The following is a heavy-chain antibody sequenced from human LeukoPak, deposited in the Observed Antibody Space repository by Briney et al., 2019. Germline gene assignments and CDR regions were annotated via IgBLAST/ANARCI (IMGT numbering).Heavy chain of an antibody. CDR3: ATGITIFGVVGPHDY. CDR1: GYTLTVLS. Sequence: ASVKVSCKVSGYTLTVLSMHWVRQAPGKGLEWMGGFDPEDGETIYAQKFQGRVTMTEDTSTDTAYMELSSLRSEDTAVYYCATGITIFGVVGPHDYWGQGTLVTVSS. V-gene: IGHV1-24*01. D-gene: IGHD3-3*01. J-gene: IGHJ4*02. CDR2: FDPEDGET.